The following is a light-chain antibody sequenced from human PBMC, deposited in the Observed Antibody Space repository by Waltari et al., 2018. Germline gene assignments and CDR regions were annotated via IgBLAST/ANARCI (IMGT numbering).Light chain of an antibody. CDR1: QSVTTN. V-gene: IGKV3-15*01. CDR2: GAS. J-gene: IGKJ1*01. Sequence: EIVMTQSPATLSVSPGERATLPCRASQSVTTNLARYQQKPGQAPRLLIFGASTRATDIPARFSGSGSGTEFTLTIRSLQSEDSAVYYCLQYNDWPPWTFGQGTKVEIK. CDR3: LQYNDWPPWT.